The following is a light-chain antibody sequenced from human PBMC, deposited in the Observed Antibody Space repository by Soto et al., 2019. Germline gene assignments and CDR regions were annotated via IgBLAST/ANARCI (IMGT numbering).Light chain of an antibody. CDR2: GAS. V-gene: IGKV3-15*01. J-gene: IGKJ3*01. Sequence: EIVMTQSPATLSVSPGERATLPCRASRSITSNLAWSQQKPGQVPRLLTYGASPRATGIPATFSGSGSGTEFTLTISSLQSEDFAVYYCQQYNNWPFTFGPGTKVDIK. CDR3: QQYNNWPFT. CDR1: RSITSN.